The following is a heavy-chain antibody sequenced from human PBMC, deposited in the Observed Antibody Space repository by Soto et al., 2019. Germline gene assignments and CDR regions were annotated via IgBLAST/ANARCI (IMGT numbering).Heavy chain of an antibody. CDR3: ARDVLVMVRGLMSYYMDV. Sequence: SETLSLTCTVSGASISSYYWSWIRQPPGKGLEWIGYVYYSGSTNYNPSLKSRATMSLDTSRNQFSLKLSSVTAADTAVYYCARDVLVMVRGLMSYYMDVWGKGTTVTVSS. D-gene: IGHD3-10*01. CDR2: VYYSGST. V-gene: IGHV4-59*01. J-gene: IGHJ6*03. CDR1: GASISSYY.